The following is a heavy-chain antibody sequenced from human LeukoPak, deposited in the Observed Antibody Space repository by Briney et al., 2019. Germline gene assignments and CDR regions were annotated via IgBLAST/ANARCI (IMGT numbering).Heavy chain of an antibody. V-gene: IGHV1-2*02. CDR2: INPNSGGT. CDR3: ARLTGWLQFARLDY. Sequence: ASVKVSCKASGYTFTGYYMHWVRQAPGQGLEWMGWINPNSGGTNYAQKFQGRVTMTRDTSISTAYMELRSLRSDDTAVYYCARLTGWLQFARLDYWGQGTLVTVSS. D-gene: IGHD5-24*01. J-gene: IGHJ4*02. CDR1: GYTFTGYY.